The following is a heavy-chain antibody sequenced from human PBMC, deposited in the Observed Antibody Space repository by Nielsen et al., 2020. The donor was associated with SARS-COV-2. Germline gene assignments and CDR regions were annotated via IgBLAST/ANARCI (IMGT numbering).Heavy chain of an antibody. CDR3: ARDLSSDAFDI. J-gene: IGHJ3*02. CDR2: IKQDGSEI. D-gene: IGHD5/OR15-5a*01. CDR1: GFTFSSYW. V-gene: IGHV3-7*01. Sequence: GGSLRLSCAASGFTFSSYWMSWVRQAPGKGLEWVANIKQDGSEIYYADSVKGRFTISRDNAKNTLYLQMNSLRAEDTAVYYCARDLSSDAFDIWGQGTMVTVSS.